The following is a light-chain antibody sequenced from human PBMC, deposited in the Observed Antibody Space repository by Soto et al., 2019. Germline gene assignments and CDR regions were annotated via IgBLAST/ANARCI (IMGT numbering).Light chain of an antibody. J-gene: IGKJ1*01. CDR2: GAS. V-gene: IGKV3-15*01. CDR1: QSVSSN. Sequence: EIVMTQSPATLSVSPGERATLSCRASQSVSSNLAWYQQKPGQAPRLLIYGASPRATGIPARFSGSGSGTEFTLIIISLQSEDFAVYYCQQYNIWPPVTFGQGTKVEIK. CDR3: QQYNIWPPVT.